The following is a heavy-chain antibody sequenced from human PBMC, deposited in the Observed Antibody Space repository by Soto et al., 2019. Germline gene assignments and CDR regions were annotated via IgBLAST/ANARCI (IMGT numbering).Heavy chain of an antibody. Sequence: SETLCLTCAVYGVSFSGYYWSLIRPPPGKGLEWIGEINHSGSTNYNPSLKSRVTISVDTSKNQFSLKLSSVTAADTAVYYCARGRRVVRGVIVGLMDVWGKGTTVTVSS. J-gene: IGHJ6*03. CDR3: ARGRRVVRGVIVGLMDV. V-gene: IGHV4-34*01. D-gene: IGHD3-10*01. CDR2: INHSGST. CDR1: GVSFSGYY.